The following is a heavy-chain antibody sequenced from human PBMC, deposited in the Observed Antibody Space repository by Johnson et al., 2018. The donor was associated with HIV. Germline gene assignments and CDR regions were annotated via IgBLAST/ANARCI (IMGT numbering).Heavy chain of an antibody. CDR3: ARKGDAFDI. Sequence: QMQLVESGGGVVQPGRSLRLSCAASGFTFSSYGMHWVRQAPGKGLEWVAVISYDGSNKYYADSVKGRFTISRDNSKNTLYLQMNSLRAEDTAVYYCARKGDAFDIWGQGTKVTVSS. V-gene: IGHV3-30*03. CDR2: ISYDGSNK. CDR1: GFTFSSYG. J-gene: IGHJ3*02.